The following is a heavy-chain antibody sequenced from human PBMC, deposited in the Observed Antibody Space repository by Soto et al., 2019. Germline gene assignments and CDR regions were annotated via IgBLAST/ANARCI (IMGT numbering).Heavy chain of an antibody. Sequence: QVQLQESGPGLVEPSETLSLTCTVSGGSVSSGSYYWSWIRQPPGKGLEWIGYIYYSGSTNYNPSLKSRVTISVDTSKNQFSLKLSSVTAADTAVYYCARVYDYGDYFDYWGQGTLVTVSS. D-gene: IGHD4-17*01. V-gene: IGHV4-61*01. CDR2: IYYSGST. J-gene: IGHJ4*02. CDR1: GGSVSSGSYY. CDR3: ARVYDYGDYFDY.